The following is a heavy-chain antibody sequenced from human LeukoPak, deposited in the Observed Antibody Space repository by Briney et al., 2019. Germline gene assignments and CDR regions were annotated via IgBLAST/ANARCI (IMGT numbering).Heavy chain of an antibody. Sequence: GGSLRLSCAASGFTFSSYAMSWVRQAPGKGLEWVSSIDISGGSTYYADSVQGRFTISRDNSKNTLYLQMSSLRAEDTAVYYCVKRASANYYYDYWGQGTLVTVSS. J-gene: IGHJ4*02. V-gene: IGHV3-23*01. CDR3: VKRASANYYYDY. CDR2: IDISGGST. D-gene: IGHD4/OR15-4a*01. CDR1: GFTFSSYA.